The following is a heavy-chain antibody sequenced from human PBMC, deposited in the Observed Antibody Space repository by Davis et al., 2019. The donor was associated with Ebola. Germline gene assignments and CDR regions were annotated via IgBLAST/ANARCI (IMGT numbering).Heavy chain of an antibody. J-gene: IGHJ4*02. D-gene: IGHD4-23*01. V-gene: IGHV1-8*01. Sequence: ASVKVSCKASGYTFTNYDVEWVRQATGQGLEWMGWMNPNSGNTGYAQRFQGRVTMTRSTSINTAYMELSSLRSEDSAVYYCAREVKRATQGSYFDYWGQGTLVTVSS. CDR2: MNPNSGNT. CDR1: GYTFTNYD. CDR3: AREVKRATQGSYFDY.